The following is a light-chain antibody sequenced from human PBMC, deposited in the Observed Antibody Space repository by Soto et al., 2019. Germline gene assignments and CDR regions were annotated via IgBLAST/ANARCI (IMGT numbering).Light chain of an antibody. J-gene: IGKJ2*01. Sequence: EIVLTHSPATLSLSPGERATLSCRASQSVSSYLAWYQQKPGQAPRLLIYDASNRATGIPARFSGSGSGTDFTLAISSLQPEDFATYYCQHYHSYPYTLCQGAKV. CDR3: QHYHSYPYT. V-gene: IGKV3-11*01. CDR2: DAS. CDR1: QSVSSY.